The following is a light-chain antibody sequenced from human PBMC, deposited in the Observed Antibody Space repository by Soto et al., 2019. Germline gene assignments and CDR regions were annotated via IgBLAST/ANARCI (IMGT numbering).Light chain of an antibody. Sequence: QSALTQPRSVSGSPGQSVTISCTGTSSDVGGYNYVSWYQQHPGKAPKLMIYDVSKRPSGVPDRFSGSKSGNTASLTISGLKAEDEADYYCCSYAVFGGGTKLTVL. CDR2: DVS. CDR1: SSDVGGYNY. V-gene: IGLV2-11*01. CDR3: CSYAV. J-gene: IGLJ2*01.